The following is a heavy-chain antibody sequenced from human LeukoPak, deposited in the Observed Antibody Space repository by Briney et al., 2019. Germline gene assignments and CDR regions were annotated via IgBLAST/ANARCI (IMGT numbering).Heavy chain of an antibody. CDR1: GGTISSYY. CDR2: IYYSGST. Sequence: SETLSLTCTVSGGTISSYYWSWLRQPPGKGLEWIGYIYYSGSTNYNPSLKSRVTISVDTSKNQFSLKLSSVTAADTAVYYCAREFRWFGEFDYWGQGTLVTVSS. J-gene: IGHJ4*02. D-gene: IGHD3-10*01. CDR3: AREFRWFGEFDY. V-gene: IGHV4-59*01.